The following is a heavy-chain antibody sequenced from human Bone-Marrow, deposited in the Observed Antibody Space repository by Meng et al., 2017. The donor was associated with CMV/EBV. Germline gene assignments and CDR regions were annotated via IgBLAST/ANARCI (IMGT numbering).Heavy chain of an antibody. J-gene: IGHJ6*02. Sequence: GESLKISCAASGFTFSSYWMHWVRQAPGKGLVWVSRINSDGSSTSYADSVKGRFTISRDNAKNTLYLQMSSLRTEDTASYYCAKDIGGSDTQFYYYYGMDVWGQGTTVTVSS. CDR3: AKDIGGSDTQFYYYYGMDV. V-gene: IGHV3-74*01. CDR1: GFTFSSYW. CDR2: INSDGSST. D-gene: IGHD1-26*01.